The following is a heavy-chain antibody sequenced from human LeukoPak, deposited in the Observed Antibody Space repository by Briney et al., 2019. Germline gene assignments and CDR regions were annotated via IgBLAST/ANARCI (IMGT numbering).Heavy chain of an antibody. V-gene: IGHV3-23*01. CDR2: INVSGGST. Sequence: GGSLRLSCAASGFTFSSYSMSWVRQAPGKGLEWVSGINVSGGSTFYADSVRGRFTISRDNSKNTLYLQMNSLRAEDTAVYYCAKDQYCTSTSCYVGYWGQGTLVTVSS. CDR1: GFTFSSYS. J-gene: IGHJ4*02. D-gene: IGHD2-2*01. CDR3: AKDQYCTSTSCYVGY.